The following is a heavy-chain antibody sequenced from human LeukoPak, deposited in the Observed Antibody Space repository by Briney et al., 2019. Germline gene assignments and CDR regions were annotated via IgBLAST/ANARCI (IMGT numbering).Heavy chain of an antibody. V-gene: IGHV3-74*01. CDR2: INSDGSST. D-gene: IGHD2-21*01. CDR1: GFTFSSYW. Sequence: PGGSLRLSCAASGFTFSSYWMHWVRQAPGKGLVWVSRINSDGSSTSYADSVKGRFTISRDNAKNTLYLQMNSLRAEDTAVYYCAREGGISYAFDIWGQGTMVTVSS. CDR3: AREGGISYAFDI. J-gene: IGHJ3*02.